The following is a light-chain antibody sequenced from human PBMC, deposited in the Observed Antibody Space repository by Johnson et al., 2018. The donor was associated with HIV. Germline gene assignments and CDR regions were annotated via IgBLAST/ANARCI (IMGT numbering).Light chain of an antibody. V-gene: IGLV1-51*02. CDR1: SSNIGNNY. CDR2: EKN. J-gene: IGLJ1*01. Sequence: QSVLSQPPSVSAAPGQKVTISCSGSSSNIGNNYVSWYQQVPGTAPKLLIYEKNKRPSGIPDRFSGSKSGTSATLGITGLQTGDEADYYCGTWDSSLSARVFGTGTKVTVL. CDR3: GTWDSSLSARV.